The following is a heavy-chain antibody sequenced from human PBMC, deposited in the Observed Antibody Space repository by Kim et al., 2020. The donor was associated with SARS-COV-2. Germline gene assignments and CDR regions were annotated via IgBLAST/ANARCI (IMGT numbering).Heavy chain of an antibody. CDR3: ARVNPLTAWFDY. Sequence: YYADSVKGRITSSRNNAKKSLYLQMDSLRAENTAVYYCARVNPLTAWFDYWGQGTLVTVSS. D-gene: IGHD5-18*01. J-gene: IGHJ4*02. V-gene: IGHV3-48*01.